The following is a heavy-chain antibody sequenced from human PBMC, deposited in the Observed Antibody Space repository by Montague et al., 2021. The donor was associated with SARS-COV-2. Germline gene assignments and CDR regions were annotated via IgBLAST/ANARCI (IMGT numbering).Heavy chain of an antibody. CDR3: ARTYSGSYFGAFDI. V-gene: IGHV3-30-3*01. J-gene: IGHJ3*02. Sequence: SLRLSRAASGFTFSSYAMHWVRQAPGKGLEWVAVISYDGSNKYYADSVKGRFTISRDNSKNTLYLQMNSLRAEDTAVYYCARTYSGSYFGAFDIWGQGTIAPGPS. D-gene: IGHD1-26*01. CDR2: ISYDGSNK. CDR1: GFTFSSYA.